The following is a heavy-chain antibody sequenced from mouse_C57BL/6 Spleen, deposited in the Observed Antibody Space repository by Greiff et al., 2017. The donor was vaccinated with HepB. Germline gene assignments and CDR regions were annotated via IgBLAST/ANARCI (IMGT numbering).Heavy chain of an antibody. J-gene: IGHJ4*01. CDR3: AREGVLRQAMDY. CDR1: GYTFTSYC. V-gene: IGHV1-72*01. D-gene: IGHD2-4*01. Sequence: QVQLQQPGAELVKPGASVKLSCKATGYTFTSYCMHWVKHRPGRGLGWIGRIDPNSGGTEYNAKFKSTASLTVDKPYSTSYMQLSSLTSEDTAVYYCAREGVLRQAMDYWGQGTSVTVSS. CDR2: IDPNSGGT.